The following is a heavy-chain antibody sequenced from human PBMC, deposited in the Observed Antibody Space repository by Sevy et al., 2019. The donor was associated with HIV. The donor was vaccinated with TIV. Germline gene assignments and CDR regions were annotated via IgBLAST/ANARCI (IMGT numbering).Heavy chain of an antibody. V-gene: IGHV3-30*02. J-gene: IGHJ3*02. CDR2: IRYDGSTK. D-gene: IGHD3-10*01. Sequence: GGSPRLSCAASGFTFRSYGMHWVRQAPGKGLEWVAFIRYDGSTKYYADSVKGRFTISRDNSKNTLYLQMNSLRGDDTSLYYCAKGLGMVQGALLSDDIWGQGIMVTVSS. CDR1: GFTFRSYG. CDR3: AKGLGMVQGALLSDDI.